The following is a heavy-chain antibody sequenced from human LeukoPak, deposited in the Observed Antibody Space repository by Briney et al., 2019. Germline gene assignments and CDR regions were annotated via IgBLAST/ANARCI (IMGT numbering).Heavy chain of an antibody. V-gene: IGHV1-69*13. CDR2: IIPIFGTA. D-gene: IGHD3-3*01. CDR1: GGTFSSYA. Sequence: SVKVSCKASGGTFSSYAISWVRRAPGQGLEWMGGIIPIFGTANYAQKFQGRVTVTADESTSTAYMELSSLRSDDTAVYYCARDLSGYRFLEWLSPAGDTFDYWGQGTLVTVSS. CDR3: ARDLSGYRFLEWLSPAGDTFDY. J-gene: IGHJ4*02.